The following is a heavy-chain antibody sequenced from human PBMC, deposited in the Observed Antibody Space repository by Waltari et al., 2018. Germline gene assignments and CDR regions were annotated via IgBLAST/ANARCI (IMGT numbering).Heavy chain of an antibody. V-gene: IGHV3-23*04. CDR1: GFTFSSYW. CDR3: AAIPSVSGNDF. Sequence: EVQLVESGGGLVQPGGSLRLSCAASGFTFSSYWMHWVRQAPGKGLVWVSTMSGSGDVAYYVDSVRGRFTISRDNSKNTLYLQLNILRAEDTAVYYCAAIPSVSGNDFWGQGTLVTVSS. CDR2: MSGSGDVA. J-gene: IGHJ4*02. D-gene: IGHD3-10*01.